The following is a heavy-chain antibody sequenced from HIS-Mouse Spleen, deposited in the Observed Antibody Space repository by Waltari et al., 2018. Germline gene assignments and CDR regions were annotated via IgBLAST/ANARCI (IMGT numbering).Heavy chain of an antibody. CDR3: AREIPYSSSWYDWYFDL. D-gene: IGHD6-13*01. V-gene: IGHV4-39*07. J-gene: IGHJ2*01. CDR2: IYYRGGA. CDR1: GRSISSSSYY. Sequence: QLQLQESGPGLVKPSETLSLTCTVSGRSISSSSYYWGWIRQPPGKGLEWIGRIYYRGGAYSSPSLNGRVTISVDPSKNQFSLKLSSLTAADTAVYYCAREIPYSSSWYDWYFDLWGRGTLVTVSS.